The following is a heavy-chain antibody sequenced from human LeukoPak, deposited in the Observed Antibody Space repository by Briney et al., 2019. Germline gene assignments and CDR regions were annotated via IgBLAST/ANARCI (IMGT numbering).Heavy chain of an antibody. J-gene: IGHJ3*02. CDR2: INPNSGGT. D-gene: IGHD6-19*01. CDR3: AGFGGGQWLLRGDDAFDI. CDR1: GYTFTGYY. Sequence: ASVKVSCKASGYTFTGYYMHWVRQAPGQGLEWMGWINPNSGGTDYAQKFLGRVTMTRDTSISTAYMELSGLRSDDTAVYYCAGFGGGQWLLRGDDAFDIWGQGTMVTVSS. V-gene: IGHV1-2*02.